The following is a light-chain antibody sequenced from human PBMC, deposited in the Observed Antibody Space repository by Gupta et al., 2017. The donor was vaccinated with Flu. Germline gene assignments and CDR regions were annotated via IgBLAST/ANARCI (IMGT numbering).Light chain of an antibody. J-gene: IGLJ2*01. CDR3: YSYTTSNTLL. CDR2: GVY. V-gene: IGLV2-14*01. CDR1: SSDIGVYDY. Sequence: SINISCTGSSSDIGVYDYVSWYQQHPGKAPKLLIFGVYNRPSGVSNRFSGSKSGNTASLTISGLQADDEADYYCYSYTTSNTLLFGGGTTLTVL.